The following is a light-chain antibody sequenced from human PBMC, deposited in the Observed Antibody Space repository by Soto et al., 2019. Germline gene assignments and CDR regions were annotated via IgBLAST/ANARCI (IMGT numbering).Light chain of an antibody. CDR3: CSYAGSSWV. CDR1: SSDVGGYNY. J-gene: IGLJ3*02. Sequence: QLVLTQPPSASGSPGQSVTISCTGTSSDVGGYNYVSWYQQHPGKAPKLMIYDVSKRPSGVPDRFSGSKSGNTASLTISGLQAEDEADYYCCSYAGSSWVFGGGTKLTVL. V-gene: IGLV2-8*01. CDR2: DVS.